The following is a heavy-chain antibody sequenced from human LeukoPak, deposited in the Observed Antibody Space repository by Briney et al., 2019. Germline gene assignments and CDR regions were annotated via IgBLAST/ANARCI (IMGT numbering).Heavy chain of an antibody. CDR3: ARSADSGTYYYYGMDV. J-gene: IGHJ6*02. V-gene: IGHV4-59*01. CDR2: IYYSGST. CDR1: GGSISSYY. D-gene: IGHD6-13*01. Sequence: PSETLSLTCTVSGGSISSYYWSWIRQPPGKGLEWIGYIYYSGSTNYNPSLKSRVTISVDTSKNQFSLKLSSVTAADTAVYYCARSADSGTYYYYGMDVWGQGTTVTVPS.